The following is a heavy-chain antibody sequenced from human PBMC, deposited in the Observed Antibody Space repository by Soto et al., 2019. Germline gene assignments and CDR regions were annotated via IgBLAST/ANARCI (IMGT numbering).Heavy chain of an antibody. CDR2: IIPIFVTA. Sequence: QVQLVQSGAEVKKPGSSVKVSCKASGGTFSSYAISWVRQAPGQGLEWMGGIIPIFVTANYAQKFQGRVRITAAESTSTAYMELSSLRSEDTAVYYCASPSRANDAFDIWGQGTMVTVSS. J-gene: IGHJ3*02. V-gene: IGHV1-69*01. CDR3: ASPSRANDAFDI. CDR1: GGTFSSYA.